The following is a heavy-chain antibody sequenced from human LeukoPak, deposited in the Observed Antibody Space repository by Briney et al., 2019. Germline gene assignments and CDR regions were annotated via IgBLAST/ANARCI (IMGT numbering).Heavy chain of an antibody. V-gene: IGHV5-51*01. CDR1: GYSFTSYW. CDR2: IYPGDSGT. J-gene: IGHJ3*02. Sequence: HGESLKISCKGSGYSFTSYWIGWVRQMPGKGLEWMGIIYPGDSGTRYSPSFQGQVTISADKSISTAYLQWSSLKASDTAMYYCARPKGYCSGGSCYGAFDIWGQGTMVTVSS. D-gene: IGHD2-15*01. CDR3: ARPKGYCSGGSCYGAFDI.